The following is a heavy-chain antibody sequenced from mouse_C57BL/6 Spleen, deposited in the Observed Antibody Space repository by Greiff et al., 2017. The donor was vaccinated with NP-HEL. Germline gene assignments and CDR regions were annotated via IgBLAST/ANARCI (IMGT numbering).Heavy chain of an antibody. CDR2: ISGGGGNT. D-gene: IGHD2-5*01. Sequence: DVHLVESGGGLVKPGGSLKLSCAASGFTFSSYTMSWVRQTPEKWLEWVATISGGGGNTYYPDSVKGRFTISRDNAKNTLYLQISSLRSEVAALFFCARLSNSYAMDYWSQGTSVTVSS. CDR3: ARLSNSYAMDY. J-gene: IGHJ4*01. V-gene: IGHV5-9*01. CDR1: GFTFSSYT.